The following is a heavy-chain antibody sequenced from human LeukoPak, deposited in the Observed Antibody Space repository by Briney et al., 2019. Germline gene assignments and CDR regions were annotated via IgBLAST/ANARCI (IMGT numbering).Heavy chain of an antibody. D-gene: IGHD1-26*01. V-gene: IGHV1-69*05. Sequence: GCSVEVSCKASGGTFSSYAISWVRQAPGQGLEWMGRIIPIFGTANYAQKFQGRVTITTDESTSTAYMELSSLRSEDTAVYYCASPDPGYSGSYGPAFDIWGQGTMVTVSS. J-gene: IGHJ3*02. CDR3: ASPDPGYSGSYGPAFDI. CDR2: IIPIFGTA. CDR1: GGTFSSYA.